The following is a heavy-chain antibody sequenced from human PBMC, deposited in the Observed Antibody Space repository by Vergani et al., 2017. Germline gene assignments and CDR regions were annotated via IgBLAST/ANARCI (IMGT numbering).Heavy chain of an antibody. CDR2: ISSSSSYI. CDR1: GFTFSSYS. Sequence: EVQLVESGGGLVKPGGSLRLSCAASGFTFSSYSMNWVRQAPGKGLEWVSSISSSSSYIYYADSVKGRFTISRDNAKNSLYLQMNSLRAEDTAVYYCTRNARPIEPAAIFCDMGYYYYYMDVWGKGTTVTVSS. J-gene: IGHJ6*03. V-gene: IGHV3-21*01. CDR3: TRNARPIEPAAIFCDMGYYYYYMDV. D-gene: IGHD2-2*02.